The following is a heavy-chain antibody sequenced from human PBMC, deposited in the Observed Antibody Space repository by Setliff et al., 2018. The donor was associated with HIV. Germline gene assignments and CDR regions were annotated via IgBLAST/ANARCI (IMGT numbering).Heavy chain of an antibody. CDR2: IIPIFGST. Sequence: ASVKVSCKASGGTFSNYAFSWVRQAPGQGLEWMGGIIPIFGSTKYAQKFQGRVTITADESTSTADMELSSLRSEDTAVYYCARDDHYYDSGSYYSDWYFDLWG. J-gene: IGHJ2*01. V-gene: IGHV1-69*13. CDR3: ARDDHYYDSGSYYSDWYFDL. CDR1: GGTFSNYA. D-gene: IGHD3-10*01.